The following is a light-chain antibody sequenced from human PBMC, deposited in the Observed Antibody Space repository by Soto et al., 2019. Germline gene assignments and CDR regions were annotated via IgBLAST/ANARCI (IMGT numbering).Light chain of an antibody. V-gene: IGKV3-20*01. CDR1: QSVSSSY. CDR3: QQYGSSLRYT. CDR2: GAS. Sequence: EIVLTQSPGTLSLSPGERATLSCRASQSVSSSYLAWYQQKPGQAPGLLIYGASSRAYGIPDRFSGSGSGTDFTLTISRLEPEDFAVYYCQQYGSSLRYTFGQGTKRGIK. J-gene: IGKJ2*01.